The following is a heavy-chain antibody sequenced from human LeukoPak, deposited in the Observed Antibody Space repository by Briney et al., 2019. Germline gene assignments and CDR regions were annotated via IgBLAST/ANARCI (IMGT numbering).Heavy chain of an antibody. CDR2: ISSSSITI. CDR3: ARTWWLGNDY. CDR1: GFTFSSYS. Sequence: PGGSLRLSCAASGFTFSSYSMNWVRQAPGKGLEWVSYISSSSITIYYADSVKGRFTISRDNSKNSLYLQMNSLRAEDTAVYYCARTWWLGNDYWGQGTLVTVSS. J-gene: IGHJ4*02. D-gene: IGHD6-19*01. V-gene: IGHV3-48*04.